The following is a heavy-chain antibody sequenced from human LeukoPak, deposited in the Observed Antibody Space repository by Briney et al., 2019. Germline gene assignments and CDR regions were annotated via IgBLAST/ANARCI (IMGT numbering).Heavy chain of an antibody. CDR2: ISYDGSNK. D-gene: IGHD5-18*01. Sequence: GGSLRLSCAASGFTFSSYAMHWVRQAPGKGLEWVAVISYDGSNKYYADSVKGRFTISRDNSKNTLYLQMNSLRAEDTAVYYCAKDLDSYGNFDYWGQGTLVTVSS. CDR1: GFTFSSYA. J-gene: IGHJ4*02. V-gene: IGHV3-30-3*01. CDR3: AKDLDSYGNFDY.